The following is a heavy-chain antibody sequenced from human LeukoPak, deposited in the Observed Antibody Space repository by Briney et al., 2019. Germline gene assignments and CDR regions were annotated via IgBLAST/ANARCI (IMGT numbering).Heavy chain of an antibody. CDR1: GGSVSSGSYY. Sequence: SETLSLTCTVSGGSVSSGSYYWSWIRQPPGKGLEWIGYIYYSGSTNYNPSLKSRVTISVDTSKNQFSLKLSSVTAADTAVYYCARHAPPNYYGSGSYLGWFDPWGQGTLVTVSS. CDR2: IYYSGST. CDR3: ARHAPPNYYGSGSYLGWFDP. D-gene: IGHD3-10*01. J-gene: IGHJ5*02. V-gene: IGHV4-61*01.